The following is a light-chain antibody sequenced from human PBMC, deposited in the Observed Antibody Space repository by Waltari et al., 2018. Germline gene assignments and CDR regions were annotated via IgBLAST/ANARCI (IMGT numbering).Light chain of an antibody. CDR2: EVT. CDR3: NSYAGRNRLGV. J-gene: IGLJ2*01. Sequence: QSALTQPPSASGSPGQPVTISCTGTSSDVGGYNYVSWYQQHPGKAPKLIIYEVTKRPSGVPDRFSGSKSGNTASLTVSGVQADDEADYYCNSYAGRNRLGVFGGGTKVTVL. CDR1: SSDVGGYNY. V-gene: IGLV2-8*01.